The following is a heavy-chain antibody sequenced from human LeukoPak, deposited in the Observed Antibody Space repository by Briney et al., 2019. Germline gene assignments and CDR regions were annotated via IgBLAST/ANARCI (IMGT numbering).Heavy chain of an antibody. CDR2: ISVYNDNA. V-gene: IGHV1-18*01. CDR1: GYSFTSFG. CDR3: ARDPGYCRTTTCPNWFDP. J-gene: IGHJ5*02. D-gene: IGHD2-2*03. Sequence: ASVKVSCKASGYSFTSFGFTWVRQAPGQGLEWMGWISVYNDNAKYSQNFQGRVTLTTDVYTSTASMELRSLRVDDTAVYYCARDPGYCRTTTCPNWFDPCGQGTLVTVSS.